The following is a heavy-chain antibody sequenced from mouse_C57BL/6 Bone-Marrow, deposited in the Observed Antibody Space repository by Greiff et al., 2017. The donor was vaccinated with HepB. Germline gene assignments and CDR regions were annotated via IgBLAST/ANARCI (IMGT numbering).Heavy chain of an antibody. CDR1: DSEVFPIAY. J-gene: IGHJ1*03. D-gene: IGHD1-1*01. CDR2: ILPSIGRT. V-gene: IGHV15-2*01. Sequence: QVQLQQSGSELRSPGSSVKLSCKDFDSEVFPIAYMSWVRQKPGHGFEWIGGILPSIGRTIYGEKFEDKATLDADTLSNTAYLELNSLTSEDSAIYYGARRGYGSSYDWYFDVWGTGTTVTVSS. CDR3: ARRGYGSSYDWYFDV.